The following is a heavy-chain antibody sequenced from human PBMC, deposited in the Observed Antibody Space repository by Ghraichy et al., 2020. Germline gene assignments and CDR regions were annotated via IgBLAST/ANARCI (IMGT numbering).Heavy chain of an antibody. Sequence: GMEWIGYIYYSGSTNYNSSLKSRVTISVDPSKNQFSLKLSSVTAADTAVYYCARDVLPSATKYGLDVWGQGASFTVSS. V-gene: IGHV4-59*01. CDR2: IYYSGST. D-gene: IGHD2-2*01. J-gene: IGHJ6*02. CDR3: ARDVLPSATKYGLDV.